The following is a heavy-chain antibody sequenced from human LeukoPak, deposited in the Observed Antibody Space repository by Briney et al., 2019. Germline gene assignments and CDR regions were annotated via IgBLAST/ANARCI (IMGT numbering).Heavy chain of an antibody. Sequence: GSLRLSCAASGFTFSNSAMSWVRQAPGRGLEWVSTLSGSGITTYYADSVKGRFTISRDNSKNTLYLQMNSLRAEDTAVYYCAKGIYSSGWSYFDYWGHGTLVTVSS. D-gene: IGHD6-19*01. J-gene: IGHJ4*01. CDR1: GFTFSNSA. CDR3: AKGIYSSGWSYFDY. V-gene: IGHV3-23*01. CDR2: LSGSGITT.